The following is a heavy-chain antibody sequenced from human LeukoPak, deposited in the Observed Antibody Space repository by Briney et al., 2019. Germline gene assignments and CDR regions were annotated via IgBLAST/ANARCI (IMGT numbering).Heavy chain of an antibody. CDR3: AREAGYCSSTSCYKAAIDY. V-gene: IGHV3-11*01. J-gene: IGHJ4*02. D-gene: IGHD2-2*02. Sequence: GGSLRLSCAASGFTFSDYYMSWIRQAPGKGLAWVSYISSTGSTIYYADSVKGRFTISRDNAKNSLYLQMNSLRAEDTAVYYCAREAGYCSSTSCYKAAIDYWGQGTLVTVSS. CDR2: ISSTGSTI. CDR1: GFTFSDYY.